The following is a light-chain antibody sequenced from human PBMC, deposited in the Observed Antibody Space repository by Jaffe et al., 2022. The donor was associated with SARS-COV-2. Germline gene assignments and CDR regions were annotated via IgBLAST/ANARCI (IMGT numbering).Light chain of an antibody. CDR2: DVN. J-gene: IGLJ3*02. V-gene: IGLV2-11*01. CDR1: STDVGVYNY. Sequence: QSALTQPRSVSASPGQSVTISCTGSSTDVGVYNYVSWYQHRPGEAPKAMIYDVNKRPSGVPARFSGSKSGNTASLTISGLQAEDEADYFCSSYAGRDNWVFGGGTKLTVL. CDR3: SSYAGRDNWV.